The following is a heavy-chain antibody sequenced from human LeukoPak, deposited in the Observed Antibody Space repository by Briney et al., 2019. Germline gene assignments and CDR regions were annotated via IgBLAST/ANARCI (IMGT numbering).Heavy chain of an antibody. CDR3: ATYRQVLLPLDS. J-gene: IGHJ5*02. V-gene: IGHV3-30*02. CDR1: ELPFSKYG. Sequence: GGSLRLSCAASELPFSKYGMHWVRQAPGKGVEWVAFIRYDGSNKYYADSVKGRFPISRDNSQNPLYLQMNSLRAEDTAIYYCATYRQVLLPLDSWGQGTLVSVSS. D-gene: IGHD2-8*02. CDR2: IRYDGSNK.